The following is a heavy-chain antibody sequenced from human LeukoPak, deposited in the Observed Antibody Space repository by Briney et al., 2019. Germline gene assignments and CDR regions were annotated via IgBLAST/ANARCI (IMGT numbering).Heavy chain of an antibody. CDR3: ASSSGSYYINY. J-gene: IGHJ4*02. V-gene: IGHV4-34*01. CDR1: GGSFSGYY. Sequence: SETLSLTCAVYGGSFSGYYWSWIRQPPGKGLEWIGEINHSGSTNYNPSLKSRVTISVDTSKNQFSLKLSSVTAADTAVCYCASSSGSYYINYWGQGTLVTVSS. CDR2: INHSGST. D-gene: IGHD3-10*01.